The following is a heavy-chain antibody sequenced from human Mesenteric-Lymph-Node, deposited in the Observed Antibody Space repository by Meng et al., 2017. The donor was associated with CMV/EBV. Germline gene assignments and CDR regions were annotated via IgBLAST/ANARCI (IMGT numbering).Heavy chain of an antibody. V-gene: IGHV4-59*08. CDR1: GGSIGPNY. D-gene: IGHD4-17*01. CDR3: ARRRSGRGDYGLPGDHFDC. CDR2: VDYSGNT. J-gene: IGHJ4*02. Sequence: SETLSLTCNVSGGSIGPNYWSWIRQPPGKGLEWIGYVDYSGNTNYNPSPESRITISVDTSKNQFSLKLSAVTAADTAVYYCARRRSGRGDYGLPGDHFDCWSQGTLVTVSS.